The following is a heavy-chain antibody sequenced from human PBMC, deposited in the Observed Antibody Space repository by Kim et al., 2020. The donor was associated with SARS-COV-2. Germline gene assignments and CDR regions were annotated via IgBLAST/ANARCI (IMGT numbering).Heavy chain of an antibody. CDR2: GET. Sequence: GETIYAQKFQGRVTMTEDTSTDTAYMELSSLRSEDTAVYYCATDPVVVALWGQGTLVTVSS. CDR3: ATDPVVVAL. V-gene: IGHV1-24*01. D-gene: IGHD2-15*01. J-gene: IGHJ4*02.